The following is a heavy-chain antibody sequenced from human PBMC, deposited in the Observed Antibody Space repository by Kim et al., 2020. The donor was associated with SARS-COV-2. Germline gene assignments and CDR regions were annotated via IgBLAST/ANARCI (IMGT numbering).Heavy chain of an antibody. CDR3: TTDPEAAAAGEEFDP. Sequence: GGSLRLSCAASGFTFSNAWMSWVRQAPGKGLEWVGRIKSKTDGGTTDYAAPVKGRFTISRDDSKNTLYLQMNSLKTEDTAVYYCTTDPEAAAAGEEFDPWGQGTLVTVSS. V-gene: IGHV3-15*01. CDR2: IKSKTDGGTT. J-gene: IGHJ5*02. CDR1: GFTFSNAW. D-gene: IGHD6-13*01.